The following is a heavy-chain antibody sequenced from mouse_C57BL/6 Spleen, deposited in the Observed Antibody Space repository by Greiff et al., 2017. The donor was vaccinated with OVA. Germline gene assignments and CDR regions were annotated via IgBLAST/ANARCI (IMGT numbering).Heavy chain of an antibody. J-gene: IGHJ1*03. CDR1: GYTFTDYN. D-gene: IGHD2-3*01. CDR3: ARRGDGYYDYWYFDV. CDR2: INPNNGGT. Sequence: EVQLQESGPELVKPGASVKIPCKASGYTFTDYNMDWVKQSHGKSLEWIGDINPNNGGTIYNQKFKGKATLTVDKSSSTAYMELRSLTSEDTAVYYCARRGDGYYDYWYFDVWGTGTTVTVSS. V-gene: IGHV1-18*01.